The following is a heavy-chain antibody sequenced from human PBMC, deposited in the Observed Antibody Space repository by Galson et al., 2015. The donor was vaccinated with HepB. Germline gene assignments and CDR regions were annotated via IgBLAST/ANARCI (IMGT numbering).Heavy chain of an antibody. J-gene: IGHJ4*02. Sequence: CKASGYTFTSFGITWVRQGPGQGLEWMGWISGYNDNVNYAQTLQGRVTMTADTSTSTVYMELTRLRSDDTAVYYCARDPNIVGALSLDYWGQGTLVTVSS. CDR2: ISGYNDNV. D-gene: IGHD1-26*01. CDR1: GYTFTSFG. V-gene: IGHV1-18*01. CDR3: ARDPNIVGALSLDY.